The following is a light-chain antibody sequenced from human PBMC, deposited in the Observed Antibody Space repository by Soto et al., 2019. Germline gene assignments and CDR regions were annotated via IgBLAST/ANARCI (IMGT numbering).Light chain of an antibody. CDR3: QQYNSPS. J-gene: IGKJ1*01. V-gene: IGKV1-5*01. CDR1: QSISSW. Sequence: DIQMTQSPSTLSASVGDRVTITCRASQSISSWLAWYQQKPGKAPKLLIYDASSLESGVPSRFSGRGSGTEFTLTISSLQPDDFATYYCQQYNSPSFGQGTKVEIK. CDR2: DAS.